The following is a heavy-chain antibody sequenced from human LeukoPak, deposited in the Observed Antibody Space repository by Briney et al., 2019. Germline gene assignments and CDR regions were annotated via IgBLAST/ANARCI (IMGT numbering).Heavy chain of an antibody. CDR3: ARHAGWNYMRGFDP. J-gene: IGHJ5*02. D-gene: IGHD1-7*01. CDR1: GGSISSYY. V-gene: IGHV4-59*08. Sequence: SETLSLTCTVSGGSISSYYWSWIRQPPGEGLEWIGHIYYSGSTNYNPSLRSRVTISVDTSKNQFSLKLSSVTAADTAVYYCARHAGWNYMRGFDPWGQGTLVTVSS. CDR2: IYYSGST.